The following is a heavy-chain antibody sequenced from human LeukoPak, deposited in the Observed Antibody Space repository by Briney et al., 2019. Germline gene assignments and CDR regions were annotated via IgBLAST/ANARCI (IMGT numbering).Heavy chain of an antibody. CDR2: IYYSGST. CDR3: ARGPNSSRDY. V-gene: IGHV4-61*01. Sequence: PSETLSLTCTVSGGSISSSSYYWSWIRQPPGKGLEWIGYIYYSGSTNYNPSLKSRVTISVDTSKNQFSLKLSSVTAADTAVYYCARGPNSSRDYWGQGTLVTVSS. J-gene: IGHJ4*02. CDR1: GGSISSSSYY. D-gene: IGHD6-13*01.